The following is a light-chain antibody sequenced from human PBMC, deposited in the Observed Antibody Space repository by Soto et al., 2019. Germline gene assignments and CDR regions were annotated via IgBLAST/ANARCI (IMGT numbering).Light chain of an antibody. CDR1: QTISSW. V-gene: IGKV1-5*03. J-gene: IGKJ1*01. CDR3: QQYSVYPWT. CDR2: KAS. Sequence: DIQMTQSPSTLSASVGDRVSITCRASQTISSWLAWYQQKPGKAPKLLVYKASTLESGVPSRFSGSASGTEFILTISSLQPDDFATYYCQQYSVYPWTFGQGTKIDVK.